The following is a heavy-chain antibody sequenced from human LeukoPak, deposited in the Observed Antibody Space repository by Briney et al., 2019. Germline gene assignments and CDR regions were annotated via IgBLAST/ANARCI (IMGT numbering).Heavy chain of an antibody. Sequence: GGSLRLSCAASGFTFSSYWMHWVRQAPGKGLVWVSRINSDGSSTSYADSVKGRFTISRDNAKNTLYLQMNSLRAEDTAVYYCARGEDSSGSKYLDAFDIWGQETMVTVSS. J-gene: IGHJ3*02. D-gene: IGHD3-22*01. CDR3: ARGEDSSGSKYLDAFDI. V-gene: IGHV3-74*01. CDR1: GFTFSSYW. CDR2: INSDGSST.